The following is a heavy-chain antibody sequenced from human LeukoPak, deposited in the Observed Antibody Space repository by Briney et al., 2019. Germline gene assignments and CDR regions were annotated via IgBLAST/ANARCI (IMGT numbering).Heavy chain of an antibody. V-gene: IGHV3-30-3*01. Sequence: GGSLRLSCTASGFTFSSYAMSWVRQAPGKGLEWVAVISYDGSNKYYADSVKGRFTISRDNSKNTLYLQMNSLRAEDTAVYYCARDAVGAPTPLIDYWGQGTLVTVSS. D-gene: IGHD1-26*01. CDR1: GFTFSSYA. J-gene: IGHJ4*02. CDR2: ISYDGSNK. CDR3: ARDAVGAPTPLIDY.